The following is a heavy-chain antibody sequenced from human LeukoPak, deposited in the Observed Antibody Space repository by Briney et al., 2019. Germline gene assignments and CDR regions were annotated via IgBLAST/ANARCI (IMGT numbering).Heavy chain of an antibody. CDR3: AKEVPCSSTSCFSPALDY. D-gene: IGHD2-2*01. CDR2: ISGSAAST. Sequence: GSLRLSCATSGFTFSTYSMSWVRQAPGKGLEWVSAISGSAASTYHADSVKGRFTISRDNSKNTLYLQMNSLRAEDTALYYCAKEVPCSSTSCFSPALDYWGQGTPVTVSS. J-gene: IGHJ4*02. V-gene: IGHV3-23*01. CDR1: GFTFSTYS.